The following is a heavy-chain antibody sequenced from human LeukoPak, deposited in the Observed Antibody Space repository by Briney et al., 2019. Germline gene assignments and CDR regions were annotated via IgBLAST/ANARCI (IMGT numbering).Heavy chain of an antibody. V-gene: IGHV3-48*02. CDR3: ARDASYSGSYYGIGY. Sequence: GGSLRLSCAASGFTSSSYSMNWVRQAPGKGLEWVSYISSSSSTIYYTDSVKGRFTISRDNAKNSLYLQMNSLRDEDTAVYYCARDASYSGSYYGIGYWGQGTLVTVSS. CDR2: ISSSSSTI. J-gene: IGHJ4*02. D-gene: IGHD1-26*01. CDR1: GFTSSSYS.